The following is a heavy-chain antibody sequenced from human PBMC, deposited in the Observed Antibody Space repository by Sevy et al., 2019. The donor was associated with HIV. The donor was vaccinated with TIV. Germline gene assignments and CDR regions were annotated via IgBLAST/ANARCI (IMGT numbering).Heavy chain of an antibody. D-gene: IGHD5-12*01. CDR3: ARGRLIVARERWFDP. CDR2: IYYTGST. CDR1: GASMRSGTYY. J-gene: IGHJ5*02. V-gene: IGHV4-31*03. Sequence: SEILSLTCTVSGASMRSGTYYWSWIRQHPGKGLEWIGYIYYTGSTYYNPSLKSRVIISLDASKNQFSLKLSSVTAADTAVYYCARGRLIVARERWFDPWGQGTLVTVSS.